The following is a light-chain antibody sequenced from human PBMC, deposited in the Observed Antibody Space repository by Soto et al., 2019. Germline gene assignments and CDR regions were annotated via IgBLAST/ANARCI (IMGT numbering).Light chain of an antibody. CDR2: EVS. J-gene: IGLJ3*02. V-gene: IGLV2-14*02. CDR1: SSDVGSYNL. Sequence: QSALTQPASVSGSPGQSITISCTGTSSDVGSYNLVSWYQQYPGKAPKLMIYEVSKWPSGVSNRFSGSKSGNTASLTISGLQAEDEADYYCSSYTSSSTLEVFGGGTKLTVL. CDR3: SSYTSSSTLEV.